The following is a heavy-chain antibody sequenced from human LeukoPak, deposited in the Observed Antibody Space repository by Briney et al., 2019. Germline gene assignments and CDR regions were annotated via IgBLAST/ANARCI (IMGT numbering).Heavy chain of an antibody. CDR2: IYTSGST. CDR1: GGSISSGSYY. V-gene: IGHV4-61*02. CDR3: ARTIYYYYYMDV. Sequence: PSQTLSLTCTVSGGSISSGSYYWSWIRQPAGKGLEWIGRIYTSGSTNYNPSLKSRVTISVDTSKNQFSLKLSSVTAADTAVYYCARTIYYYYYMDVWGKGTTVTVSS. D-gene: IGHD2-21*01. J-gene: IGHJ6*03.